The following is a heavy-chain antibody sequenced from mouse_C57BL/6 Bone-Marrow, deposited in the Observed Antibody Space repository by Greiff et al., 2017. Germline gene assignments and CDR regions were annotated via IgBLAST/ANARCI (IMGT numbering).Heavy chain of an antibody. J-gene: IGHJ3*01. CDR3: ARNWDRFAY. CDR1: GFSLTSYG. V-gene: IGHV2-2*01. D-gene: IGHD4-1*01. CDR2: IWSGGST. Sequence: VQRVESGPGLVQPSQSLSITCTVSGFSLTSYGVHWVRQSPGKGLEWLGVIWSGGSTDYNAAFISRLSISKDNSKSQVFFKMNSLQADDTAIYYCARNWDRFAYWGQGTLVTVSA.